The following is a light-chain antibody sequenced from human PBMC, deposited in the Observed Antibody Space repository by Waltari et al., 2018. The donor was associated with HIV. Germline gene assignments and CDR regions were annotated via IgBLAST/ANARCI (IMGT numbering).Light chain of an antibody. CDR1: SSNIGSNS. CDR2: NNN. CDR3: AAWDDSLNGLV. Sequence: QSVLTQPPSASGTPGQRVTISCSGGSSNIGSNSVTWYQRLPGTAPKLLLDNNNQRPSGVPDRFSGSKSGTSASLAISGLQSEDEADYYCAAWDDSLNGLVFGGGTKLTVL. V-gene: IGLV1-44*01. J-gene: IGLJ2*01.